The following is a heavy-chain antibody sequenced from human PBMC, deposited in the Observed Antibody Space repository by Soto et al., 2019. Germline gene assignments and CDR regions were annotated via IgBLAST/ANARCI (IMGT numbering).Heavy chain of an antibody. J-gene: IGHJ4*02. CDR3: AKDYMYSSSFTVDY. V-gene: IGHV3-30*18. Sequence: GGSLRLSCAASGFTFSSYGMHWVRQAPGKGLEWVAVISYDGSNKYYADSVKGRFTISRDNSKNTLYLQMNSLRAEDTAVYYCAKDYMYSSSFTVDYWGQGTLVTVSS. CDR1: GFTFSSYG. D-gene: IGHD6-6*01. CDR2: ISYDGSNK.